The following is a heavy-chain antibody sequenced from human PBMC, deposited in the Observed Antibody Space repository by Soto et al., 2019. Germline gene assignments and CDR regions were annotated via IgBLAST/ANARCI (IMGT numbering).Heavy chain of an antibody. J-gene: IGHJ4*02. CDR2: ISGSGGST. V-gene: IGHV3-23*01. CDR1: GFTFSSYA. D-gene: IGHD5-12*01. CDR3: AKDGREWLRFELSDY. Sequence: EVQLLESGGGLVQPGGSLRLSCAASGFTFSSYAMSWVRQAPGTGLEWVSAISGSGGSTYYADSVKGRFTISGDNSTNTLYLQMNSLRAEDTAVYYCAKDGREWLRFELSDYWGQGTLVTVSS.